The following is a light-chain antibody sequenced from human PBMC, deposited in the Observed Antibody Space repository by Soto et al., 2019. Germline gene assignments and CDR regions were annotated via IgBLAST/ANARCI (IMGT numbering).Light chain of an antibody. Sequence: VVLTQSPGTLSLSPGERATLSCRASQSVSSSYLAWYQKKPGQAPRLLIYGASSRATGIPDRFSGSGSGTDFTLTISRLEPEDFAVSYCQQYGSSPLFTFGQGTRLEIK. CDR2: GAS. CDR1: QSVSSSY. CDR3: QQYGSSPLFT. V-gene: IGKV3-20*01. J-gene: IGKJ5*01.